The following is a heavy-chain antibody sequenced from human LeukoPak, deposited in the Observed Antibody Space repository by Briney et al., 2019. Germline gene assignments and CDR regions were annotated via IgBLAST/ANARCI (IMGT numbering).Heavy chain of an antibody. D-gene: IGHD3-22*01. CDR3: AKGPAPYYYDSSGYLGYFDY. CDR1: GFTFSSYA. Sequence: PGGSLRLSCAASGFTFSSYAMSWVRQAPGKGLEWVSAISGSGGSTYYADSVKGQFTISRDNSKNTLYLQMNSLRAEDTAVYYCAKGPAPYYYDSSGYLGYFDYWGQGTLVTVSS. V-gene: IGHV3-23*01. J-gene: IGHJ4*02. CDR2: ISGSGGST.